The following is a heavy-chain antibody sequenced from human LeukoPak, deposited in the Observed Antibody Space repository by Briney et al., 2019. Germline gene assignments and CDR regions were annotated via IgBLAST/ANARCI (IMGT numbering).Heavy chain of an antibody. J-gene: IGHJ4*02. CDR2: INHSGST. CDR3: ARGQDIVVVVAATDKFDY. CDR1: GGSFSGYY. D-gene: IGHD2-15*01. Sequence: SETLSLTCAVYGGSFSGYYWSWIRQPPGKGLEWIGEINHSGSTNYNPSLKSRVTISVDTSKNQFSLKLSSVTAADTAVYYCARGQDIVVVVAATDKFDYWGRGTLVTVSS. V-gene: IGHV4-34*01.